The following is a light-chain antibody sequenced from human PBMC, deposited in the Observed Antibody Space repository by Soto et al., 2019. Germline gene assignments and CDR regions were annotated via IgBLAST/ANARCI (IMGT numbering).Light chain of an antibody. V-gene: IGKV3-20*01. CDR3: QQFDSSPLFT. Sequence: EIVLTQSPGTLSLCPGERATLSCRASQSVSSSYLAWYQQKPGQAPRLLIYGAASRATGIPDRFSGSGSGTDFTLTIRRMEPEDFAVDYCQQFDSSPLFTFGPGTKVDAK. CDR1: QSVSSSY. CDR2: GAA. J-gene: IGKJ3*01.